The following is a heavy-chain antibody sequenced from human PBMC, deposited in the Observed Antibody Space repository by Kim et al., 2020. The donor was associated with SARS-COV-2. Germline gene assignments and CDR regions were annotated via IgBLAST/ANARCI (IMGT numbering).Heavy chain of an antibody. CDR2: INPSGGST. CDR3: ASGTGYCSGGSCSGVLAFDI. CDR1: GYTFTSYY. V-gene: IGHV1-46*01. D-gene: IGHD2-15*01. J-gene: IGHJ3*02. Sequence: ASVKVSCKASGYTFTSYYMHWVRQAPGQGLEWMGIINPSGGSTSYAQKFQGRVTMTRDTSTSTVYMELSSLRSEDTAVYYCASGTGYCSGGSCSGVLAFDIWGQGTMVTVSS.